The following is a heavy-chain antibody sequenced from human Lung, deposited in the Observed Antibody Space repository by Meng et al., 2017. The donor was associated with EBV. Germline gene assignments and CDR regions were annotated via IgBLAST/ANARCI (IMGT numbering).Heavy chain of an antibody. CDR2: ISGTSATT. CDR3: ARRHQWADA. D-gene: IGHD1-26*01. CDR1: GFTFRDYA. J-gene: IGHJ5*02. V-gene: IGHV3-23*01. Sequence: EVQLLESGGTLIQPGWSLRLSCASSGFTFRDYAMSWVRQAPGKGLEWVAAISGTSATTYYADSVKGRFTISRDNSEKTLYLEMNALRVEDTAFYYCARRHQWADAWGLGTLVTVSS.